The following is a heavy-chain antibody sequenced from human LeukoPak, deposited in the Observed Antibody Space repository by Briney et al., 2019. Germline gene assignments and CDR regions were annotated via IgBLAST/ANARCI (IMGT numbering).Heavy chain of an antibody. Sequence: PGGSLRLSWAASGFTFSSYWMHWVRQAPGKGLVWVSRINSDGSSTSYADSVKGRFTISRDNAKNTLYLQMNSLRAEDTAVYYCAKEGARLGTAVSGPFDYWGQGTLVTVSP. CDR1: GFTFSSYW. CDR3: AKEGARLGTAVSGPFDY. J-gene: IGHJ4*02. V-gene: IGHV3-74*01. CDR2: INSDGSST. D-gene: IGHD6-19*01.